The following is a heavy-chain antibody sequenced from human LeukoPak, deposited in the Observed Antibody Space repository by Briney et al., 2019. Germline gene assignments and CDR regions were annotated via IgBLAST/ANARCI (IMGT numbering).Heavy chain of an antibody. D-gene: IGHD6-13*01. V-gene: IGHV5-51*01. Sequence: GESLKISCKGSGYSFTIYWIAWVRQMPGKGLEWMGIIYPGDSDTRYSPSFQGQVTISADKSISTAYLQWSSLKASDTAMYYCARAHSSSIPYYFDYWGQGTLVTVSS. J-gene: IGHJ4*02. CDR2: IYPGDSDT. CDR1: GYSFTIYW. CDR3: ARAHSSSIPYYFDY.